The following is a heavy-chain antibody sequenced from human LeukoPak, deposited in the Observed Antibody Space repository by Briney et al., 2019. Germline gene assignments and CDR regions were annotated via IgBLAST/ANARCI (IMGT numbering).Heavy chain of an antibody. J-gene: IGHJ6*02. CDR2: ISYDGSNK. CDR3: AKDSPLLGMDV. V-gene: IGHV3-30*18. CDR1: GFTFSSYG. Sequence: PGGSLRLSCAASGFTFSSYGMHWVRQAPGKGLEWVAVISYDGSNKYYADSVKGRFTISRDNSKNTLYLQMNSLRAEDTAVYYCAKDSPLLGMDVWGQGTTVTVSS.